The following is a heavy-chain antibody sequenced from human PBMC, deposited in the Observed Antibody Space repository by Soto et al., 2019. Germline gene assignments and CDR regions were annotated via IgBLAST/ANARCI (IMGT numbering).Heavy chain of an antibody. Sequence: GGSLRLSCAASGFTFSSYGMHWVRQAPGKGLEWVAVIWYDGSNKYYADSVKGRFTISRDNSKNTLYLQMNSLRAEDTAVYYCARDIANYSSSWRPLPGYSGQGTLVIVSS. CDR3: ARDIANYSSSWRPLPGY. V-gene: IGHV3-33*01. D-gene: IGHD6-13*01. CDR2: IWYDGSNK. J-gene: IGHJ4*02. CDR1: GFTFSSYG.